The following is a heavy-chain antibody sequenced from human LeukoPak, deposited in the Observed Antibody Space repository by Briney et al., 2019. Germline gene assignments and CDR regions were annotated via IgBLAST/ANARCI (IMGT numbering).Heavy chain of an antibody. J-gene: IGHJ4*02. CDR1: GGSITSYY. Sequence: SETLSLTCTVSGGSITSYYWSWIRQPAGKGLEWIGRIYTTGSTYYNHFLKSRVTMAVDTSKNQFSLRLSSVTAADTAVYYCAGTYYYDSSGYYHYSLWGQGTLVTVSS. CDR2: IYTTGST. D-gene: IGHD3-22*01. CDR3: AGTYYYDSSGYYHYSL. V-gene: IGHV4-4*07.